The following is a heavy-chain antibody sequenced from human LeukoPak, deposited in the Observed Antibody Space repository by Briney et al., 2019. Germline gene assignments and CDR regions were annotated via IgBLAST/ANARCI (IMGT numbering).Heavy chain of an antibody. CDR2: IYPGDSDT. Sequence: TAGESLKISCKGSGYSFTSYWIGWVRQMPGKGLEWMGIIYPGDSDTRYSPSFQGQVTISADKSISTAYLQWSSLKASDTAMYYCARPPDYYDSSGPYYFDYWGQGTLVTVSS. CDR1: GYSFTSYW. D-gene: IGHD3-22*01. V-gene: IGHV5-51*01. CDR3: ARPPDYYDSSGPYYFDY. J-gene: IGHJ4*02.